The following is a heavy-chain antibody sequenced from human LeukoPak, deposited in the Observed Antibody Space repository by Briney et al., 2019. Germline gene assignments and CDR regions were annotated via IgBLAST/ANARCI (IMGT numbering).Heavy chain of an antibody. J-gene: IGHJ4*02. V-gene: IGHV3-23*01. D-gene: IGHD2-15*01. Sequence: GGSLRLSCAASGFTFSSYAMSWVRQAPGKGREWVSAISTSGANTYYADSVKGRFNISRDNSKDTLYLQMSRLRAEDTAVYYCAKDKGYCSGGSCYFDYWGQGTLVTVSS. CDR3: AKDKGYCSGGSCYFDY. CDR1: GFTFSSYA. CDR2: ISTSGANT.